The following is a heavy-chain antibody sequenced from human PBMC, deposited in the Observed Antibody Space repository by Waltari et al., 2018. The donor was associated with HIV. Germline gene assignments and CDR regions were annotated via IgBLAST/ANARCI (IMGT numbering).Heavy chain of an antibody. J-gene: IGHJ4*02. D-gene: IGHD3-9*01. CDR3: TKGVTYDVLTGFSPFDS. V-gene: IGHV3-23*01. Sequence: EVRLLESGGGLVGPGGSLRLSCTASDVSLPPYSLALVRQAPGKGLEWVSRISGTGDFTYYADAVKGRLTMSRDNSKNTVSLQMRSLRGEDTAVYYCTKGVTYDVLTGFSPFDSWGQGTLVTVSS. CDR1: DVSLPPYS. CDR2: ISGTGDFT.